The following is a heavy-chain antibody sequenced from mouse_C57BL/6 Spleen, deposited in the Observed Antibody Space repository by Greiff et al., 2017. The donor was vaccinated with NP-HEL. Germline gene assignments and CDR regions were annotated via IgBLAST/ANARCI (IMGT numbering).Heavy chain of an antibody. J-gene: IGHJ4*01. V-gene: IGHV7-3*01. CDR1: GFTFTDYY. Sequence: EVKVVESGGGLVQPGGSLSLSCAASGFTFTDYYMSWVRQPPGKALEWLGFIRNKANGYTTEYSASVKVRFTISRDNSQSILYLQMNALRAEDSATYYCARLWEYLYSMDDWGQGTSVTVSS. D-gene: IGHD5-1*01. CDR3: ARLWEYLYSMDD. CDR2: IRNKANGYTT.